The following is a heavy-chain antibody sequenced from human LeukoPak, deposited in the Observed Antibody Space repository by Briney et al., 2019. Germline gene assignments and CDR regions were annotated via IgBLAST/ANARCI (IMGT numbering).Heavy chain of an antibody. D-gene: IGHD3-16*01. Sequence: PGGSLRLSCAASGFTFDDYAMHWVRQAPGKGLEWVSGISWNSGSIGYADSVKGRFTISRDNAKNSLCLQMNSLRAEDTALYYCAKGNLLTYTPNDAFDIWGQGTMVTVSS. CDR3: AKGNLLTYTPNDAFDI. CDR1: GFTFDDYA. J-gene: IGHJ3*02. V-gene: IGHV3-9*01. CDR2: ISWNSGSI.